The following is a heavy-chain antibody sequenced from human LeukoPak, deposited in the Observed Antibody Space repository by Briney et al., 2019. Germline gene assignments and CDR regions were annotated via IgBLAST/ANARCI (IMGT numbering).Heavy chain of an antibody. Sequence: PGGSVRLSCAASGFTFSDYYMSWIRQAPGKGLEWVSYISSSGSTIYYADSVKGRFTISRDNAKNSLYLQMNSLRAEDTAVYYCACYYYDSSGYFQLDYWGQGTLVTVSS. CDR1: GFTFSDYY. J-gene: IGHJ4*02. V-gene: IGHV3-11*04. D-gene: IGHD3-22*01. CDR3: ACYYYDSSGYFQLDY. CDR2: ISSSGSTI.